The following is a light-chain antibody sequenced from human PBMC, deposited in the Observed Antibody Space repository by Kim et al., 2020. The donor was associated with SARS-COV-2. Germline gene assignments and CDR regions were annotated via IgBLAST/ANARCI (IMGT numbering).Light chain of an antibody. Sequence: NFILTQPHSVSESPGKTVTISCTRSRGSIATSYVQWYQQRPASAPATIIYENNERPSGVPDRFSGSIDSSSNSASLTISGLKTEDEADYYCQSYDSTTVVFGGGTQLTVL. V-gene: IGLV6-57*03. J-gene: IGLJ2*01. CDR2: ENN. CDR3: QSYDSTTVV. CDR1: RGSIATSY.